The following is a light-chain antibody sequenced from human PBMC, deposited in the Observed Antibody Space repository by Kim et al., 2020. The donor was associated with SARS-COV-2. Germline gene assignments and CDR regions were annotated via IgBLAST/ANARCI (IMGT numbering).Light chain of an antibody. Sequence: EIVLTQSPGTLSLSPGERATLSCRASQSVSSSYLAWYQQKPGQAPRLLIFGASSRVTGIPDRFSGSGSGTDFTLTISRLEPEDFAVYYCQQYGSLWTFGQGTKVDIK. CDR2: GAS. CDR1: QSVSSSY. J-gene: IGKJ1*01. V-gene: IGKV3-20*01. CDR3: QQYGSLWT.